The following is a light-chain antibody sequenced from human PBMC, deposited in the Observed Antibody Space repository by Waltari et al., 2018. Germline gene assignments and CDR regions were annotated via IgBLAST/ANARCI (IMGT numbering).Light chain of an antibody. CDR2: DDS. Sequence: SYVLTQPPSVSVAPGQTARFTCGGDNIGDESVHWYQQSPGQAPVLVVYDDSDRPSGIPERFSGSNSGNTATLSISRVEAGDEADYYCQVWHSSTVIFGGGTKLTVL. CDR3: QVWHSSTVI. CDR1: NIGDES. V-gene: IGLV3-21*02. J-gene: IGLJ2*01.